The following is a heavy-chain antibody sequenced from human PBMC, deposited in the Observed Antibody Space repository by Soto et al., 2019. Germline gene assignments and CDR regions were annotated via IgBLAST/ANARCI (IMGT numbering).Heavy chain of an antibody. CDR1: AFKFSDYY. V-gene: IGHV3-11*01. Sequence: GGSLRLSCAASAFKFSDYYMSWVRQAPGKGLEWVSYISGSGDVIYYADSAKGRFTISRDNDKKSVHLQMDTLRAEDTALYYCARAPDCGEGSCYRHFDLWGQGTRVTVSS. CDR3: ARAPDCGEGSCYRHFDL. D-gene: IGHD2-15*01. J-gene: IGHJ4*02. CDR2: ISGSGDVI.